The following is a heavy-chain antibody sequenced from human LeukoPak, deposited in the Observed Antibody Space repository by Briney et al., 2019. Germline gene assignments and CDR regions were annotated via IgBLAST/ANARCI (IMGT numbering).Heavy chain of an antibody. J-gene: IGHJ4*02. CDR3: ARGPKLNKKRVHSGYDYYFDY. CDR1: GGSIFSSNW. V-gene: IGHV4-4*02. CDR2: IFHSGST. Sequence: SVTLSLTCAVSGGSIFSSNWWGWVRQPPGKGLEWIGQIFHSGSTSYSPSLKSRVTISVDTSKNQFSLKLSSVTAADTAVYYCARGPKLNKKRVHSGYDYYFDYWDQGTLVTVSS. D-gene: IGHD5-12*01.